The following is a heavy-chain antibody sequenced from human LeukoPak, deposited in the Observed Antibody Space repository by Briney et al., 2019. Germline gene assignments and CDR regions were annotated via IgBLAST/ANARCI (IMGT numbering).Heavy chain of an antibody. CDR1: GYTFTSYG. CDR3: ARDQPFVVEMATSPVGY. J-gene: IGHJ4*02. D-gene: IGHD5-24*01. V-gene: IGHV1-18*01. Sequence: ASVKVSCKASGYTFTSYGISWVRQAPGQGLEWTGWISGYNGNTNYAQKLQGRGTTTTDTSTSTVYMELRSLGSDDTAVYYCARDQPFVVEMATSPVGYWGQGTLVTVSS. CDR2: ISGYNGNT.